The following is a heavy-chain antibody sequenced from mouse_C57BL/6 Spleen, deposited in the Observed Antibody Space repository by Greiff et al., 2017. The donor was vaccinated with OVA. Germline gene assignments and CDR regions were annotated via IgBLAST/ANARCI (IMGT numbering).Heavy chain of an antibody. V-gene: IGHV1-69*01. CDR3: ARDYGNYNRLGD. CDR1: GYTFTSYW. CDR2: IDPSDSYT. D-gene: IGHD2-1*01. J-gene: IGHJ2*01. Sequence: QVQLQQPGAELVMPGASVKLSCKASGYTFTSYWMHWVKQRPGQGLEWIGEIDPSDSYTNYNQKFKGKSTLTVDKSSSTAYMQLSSLTSEDSAVYYCARDYGNYNRLGDWGQGTTLTVAS.